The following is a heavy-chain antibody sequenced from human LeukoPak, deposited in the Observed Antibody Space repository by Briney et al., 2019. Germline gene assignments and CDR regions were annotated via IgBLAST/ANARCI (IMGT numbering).Heavy chain of an antibody. D-gene: IGHD6-19*01. J-gene: IGHJ4*02. Sequence: GGSLRLSCAASGFTFSSYWMTCVRQAPGKGLEWVANIKQDGSEKYYVDSVKGRFTISRDNAKNLLFLQMNSLRAEDTAVYYCARLYSSGGYGCDYWGQGTLVTVSS. CDR1: GFTFSSYW. CDR2: IKQDGSEK. CDR3: ARLYSSGGYGCDY. V-gene: IGHV3-7*01.